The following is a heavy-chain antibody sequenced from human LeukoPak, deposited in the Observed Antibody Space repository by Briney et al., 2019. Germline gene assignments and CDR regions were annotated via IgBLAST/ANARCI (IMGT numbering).Heavy chain of an antibody. CDR2: VYYSGST. CDR1: GGSISDYY. V-gene: IGHV4-59*01. CDR3: ARGLNRNDYGDYGY. J-gene: IGHJ4*02. Sequence: SETLSLTCTVSGGSISDYYWSWIRQPPGKGLEWIGYVYYSGSTNYNPSLKSRVTISVDTSKNQFSLKLTSVTAADTAVYYCARGLNRNDYGDYGYWGQGTLVTVSS. D-gene: IGHD4-17*01.